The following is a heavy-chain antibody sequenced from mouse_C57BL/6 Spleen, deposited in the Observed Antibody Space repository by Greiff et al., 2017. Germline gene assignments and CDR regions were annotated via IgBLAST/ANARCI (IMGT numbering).Heavy chain of an antibody. J-gene: IGHJ3*01. D-gene: IGHD1-1*01. CDR3: AKEGIATTTSAD. Sequence: VQLQQSGTELVKPGASVKLSCKASGYTFTSYWMHWVKQRPGQGLEWIGNINPSNGDTNYNEKFKSKATLTADKSSSTAYLQLSSLTSEDSAVYYCAKEGIATTTSADWGKGTLVTVSA. CDR1: GYTFTSYW. CDR2: INPSNGDT. V-gene: IGHV1-53*01.